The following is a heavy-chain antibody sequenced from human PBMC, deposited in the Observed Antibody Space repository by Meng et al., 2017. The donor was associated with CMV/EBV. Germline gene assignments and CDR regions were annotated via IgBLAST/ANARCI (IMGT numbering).Heavy chain of an antibody. CDR3: ARDYHDWLPDYYYGMDV. Sequence: GESLKISCAASGFTFSSYGMHWVRQAPGKGLEWVANIKQDGSEKYYVDSVKGRFTISRDNAKNSLYLQMNSLRAEDTAVYYCARDYHDWLPDYYYGMDVWGQGTTVTVSS. D-gene: IGHD3-9*01. CDR2: IKQDGSEK. CDR1: GFTFSSYG. J-gene: IGHJ6*02. V-gene: IGHV3-7*01.